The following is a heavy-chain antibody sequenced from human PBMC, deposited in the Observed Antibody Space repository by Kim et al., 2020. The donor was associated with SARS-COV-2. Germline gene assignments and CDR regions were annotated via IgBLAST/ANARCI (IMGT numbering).Heavy chain of an antibody. Sequence: GGSLRLSCSISGFKFSLYSMNWVRQAPGRGLEWVSSINSARNYVHYADSVKGRFTISRDDAKNSLYLQMNSLRVDDTAVYYCARDFRGSGWSTPAYYYYGKDVWGQGTAVTVSS. J-gene: IGHJ6*02. CDR2: INSARNYV. V-gene: IGHV3-21*01. CDR1: GFKFSLYS. D-gene: IGHD6-19*01. CDR3: ARDFRGSGWSTPAYYYYGKDV.